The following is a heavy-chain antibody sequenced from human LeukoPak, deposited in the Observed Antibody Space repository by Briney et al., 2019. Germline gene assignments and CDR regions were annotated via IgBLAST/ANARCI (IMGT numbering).Heavy chain of an antibody. V-gene: IGHV3-30*02. Sequence: PGGSLRLSCGASGFTFSSYGMHWVRQAPGKGLEWVAFIRYDGSTKNYADSVKGRFTISRDISKNTLYLQMNSLRGEDTAVYYCAKVYEYGDNDWFDSWGQGTLVTVSS. CDR1: GFTFSSYG. D-gene: IGHD4-17*01. CDR3: AKVYEYGDNDWFDS. J-gene: IGHJ5*01. CDR2: IRYDGSTK.